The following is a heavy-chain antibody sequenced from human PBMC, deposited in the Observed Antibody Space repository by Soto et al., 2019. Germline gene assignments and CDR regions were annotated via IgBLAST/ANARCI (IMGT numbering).Heavy chain of an antibody. V-gene: IGHV1-69*01. CDR2: IIPIFGKA. J-gene: IGHJ5*02. D-gene: IGHD2-2*01. Sequence: QVQLVQSGAEVKKPGSSVKVSCKASGGTFSSYAISWVRQAPGQGLEWMGGIIPIFGKANYAQKFQGRVTITADESTSTASMDLRSLRSEDTAVYYCACSTSIYNWFDPWGQGTLVTVSS. CDR1: GGTFSSYA. CDR3: ACSTSIYNWFDP.